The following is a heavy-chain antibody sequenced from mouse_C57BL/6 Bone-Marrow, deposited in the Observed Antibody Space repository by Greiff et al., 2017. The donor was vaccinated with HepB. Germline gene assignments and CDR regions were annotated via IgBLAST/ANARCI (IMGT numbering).Heavy chain of an antibody. CDR3: ARHSSLLRLYAMDY. J-gene: IGHJ4*01. D-gene: IGHD1-2*01. Sequence: QVQLKQSGPGLVAPSQSLSITCTVSGFSLTSYGVHWVRQPPGKGLEWLVVIWSDGSTTYNSALKSRLSISKDNAKSQVFLKMNSLQTDDTARYYCARHSSLLRLYAMDYWGQGTSVTVSS. V-gene: IGHV2-6-1*01. CDR1: GFSLTSYG. CDR2: IWSDGST.